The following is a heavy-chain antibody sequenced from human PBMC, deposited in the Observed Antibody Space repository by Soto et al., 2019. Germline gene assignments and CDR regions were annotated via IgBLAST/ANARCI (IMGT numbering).Heavy chain of an antibody. V-gene: IGHV3-64*02. CDR1: GFTFSSYA. D-gene: IGHD5-12*01. Sequence: EVQLVESGEGLVQPGGSLRLSCAASGFTFSSYAMHWVRQAPGKGLEYVSAISSNGGSTYYADSVKGRFTISRDNSKNTLYLQMGGLRAEDMAVYYCARSGSGYDFDYWGQGTLVTVSS. J-gene: IGHJ4*02. CDR2: ISSNGGST. CDR3: ARSGSGYDFDY.